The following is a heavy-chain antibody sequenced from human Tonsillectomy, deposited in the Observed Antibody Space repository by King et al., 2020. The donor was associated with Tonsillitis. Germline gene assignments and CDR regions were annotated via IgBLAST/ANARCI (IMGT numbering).Heavy chain of an antibody. CDR1: VGSISSTSFY. CDR2: ILYSGST. Sequence: QLQESGPGLVKPSETLSRTCTVSVGSISSTSFYWVGIRQPPGKGLGGIGSILYSGSTYYYPSLKSRVTISVDTSKNQFSLKLSSVTAADTAVYYCARHRLLNWFDRWGKGTLVTVSS. V-gene: IGHV4-39*01. J-gene: IGHJ5*02. CDR3: ARHRLLNWFDR. D-gene: IGHD2/OR15-2a*01.